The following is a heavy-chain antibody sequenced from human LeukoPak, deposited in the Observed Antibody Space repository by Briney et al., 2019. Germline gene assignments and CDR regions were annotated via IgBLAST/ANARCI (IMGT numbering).Heavy chain of an antibody. V-gene: IGHV4-59*02. CDR1: GGSVSSHY. CDR2: ISQSGGT. J-gene: IGHJ4*02. D-gene: IGHD3-10*01. Sequence: SETLSLTCTVSGGSVSSHYWSWIRQPPGKGLEWIGYISQSGGTNYNPPLKSRVTISVDTSKNQFSLKLSSMTAADTAVYYCASLHDYYGSGSLDYWGQGTLVTVSS. CDR3: ASLHDYYGSGSLDY.